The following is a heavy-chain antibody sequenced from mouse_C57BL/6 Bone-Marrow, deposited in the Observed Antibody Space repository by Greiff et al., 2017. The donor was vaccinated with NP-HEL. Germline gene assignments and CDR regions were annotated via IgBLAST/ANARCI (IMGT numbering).Heavy chain of an antibody. Sequence: VQLQQSGPELVKPGASVKISCKASGYTFTDYYMNWVKQSHGKSLEWIGDINPNNGGTSYNQKFKGKATLTVDTSSSTAYMQLSSLTSEDSAVYYCARKPPIDYRGQGTTLTVSS. CDR3: ARKPPIDY. D-gene: IGHD6-5*01. CDR2: INPNNGGT. V-gene: IGHV1-26*01. J-gene: IGHJ2*01. CDR1: GYTFTDYY.